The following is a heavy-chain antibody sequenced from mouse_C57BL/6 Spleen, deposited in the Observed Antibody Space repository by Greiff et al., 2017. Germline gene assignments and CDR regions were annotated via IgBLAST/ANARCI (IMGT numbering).Heavy chain of an antibody. J-gene: IGHJ2*01. CDR2: IYPGDGDT. D-gene: IGHD1-1*01. CDR3: ARDDYYGSSSYFDY. V-gene: IGHV1-80*01. CDR1: GYAFSSYW. Sequence: VQLQESGAELVKPGASVKISCKASGYAFSSYWMNWVKQRPGKGLEWIGQIYPGDGDTNYNGKFKGKATLTADKSSSTAYMQLSSLTSEDSAVYFCARDDYYGSSSYFDYWGQGTTLTVSS.